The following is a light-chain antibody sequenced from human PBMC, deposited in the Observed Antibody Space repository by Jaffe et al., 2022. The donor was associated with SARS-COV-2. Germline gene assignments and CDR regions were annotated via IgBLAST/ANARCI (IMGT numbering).Light chain of an antibody. CDR1: QSVSSN. CDR3: HQYGNWPPT. CDR2: GSS. V-gene: IGKV3-15*01. Sequence: EIVMTQSPATLSVSPGERATLSCRASQSVSSNLAWYQQKPGQPPRLLIYGSSTRATGIPARFSASGSGTEFTVTISSLQSEDFAVYYCHQYGNWPPTFGGGTKVEIK. J-gene: IGKJ4*01.